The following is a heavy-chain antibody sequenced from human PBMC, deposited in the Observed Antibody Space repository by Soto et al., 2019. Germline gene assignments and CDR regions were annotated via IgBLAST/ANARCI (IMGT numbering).Heavy chain of an antibody. J-gene: IGHJ6*02. CDR1: GGSISSYD. Sequence: PSETLSLTCTVSGGSISSYDWSWIRHPPGKGLEGIGYIYSSGSTTYNPSLKRRGPISVDTSKNQFSLKLTSVPAANTAVYYCAGRSEWLQSAFGMDVWGQGSTVTV. D-gene: IGHD5-12*01. CDR3: AGRSEWLQSAFGMDV. V-gene: IGHV4-59*08. CDR2: IYSSGST.